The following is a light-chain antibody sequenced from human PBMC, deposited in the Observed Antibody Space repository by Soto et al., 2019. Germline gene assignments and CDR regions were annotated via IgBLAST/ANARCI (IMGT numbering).Light chain of an antibody. CDR2: AAS. CDR1: QGIGND. V-gene: IGKV1-6*01. CDR3: QHYNSYSEA. Sequence: AIQMTQSPSSLSASVGDRVTITCRASQGIGNDLGWYQQKPGKAPKLLIYAASNLQSGVPSRFSGSGSGTEFTLTISSLQPDDFATYYCQHYNSYSEAFGQGTKVDIK. J-gene: IGKJ1*01.